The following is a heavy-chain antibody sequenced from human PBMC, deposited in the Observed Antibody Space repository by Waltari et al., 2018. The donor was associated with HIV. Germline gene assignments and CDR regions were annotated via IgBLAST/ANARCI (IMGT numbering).Heavy chain of an antibody. Sequence: QVQLQESGPGLVKPSETLSLTCDVPSYPFSSAYSWGWIRQSPGKGLEWIGSISHRGSTYYNPSLKSRVTISVDTSKNQVSLKLSSVTAADTAVYYCARGDIVATGGFDFWGQGTLVTVSS. CDR2: ISHRGST. CDR1: SYPFSSAYS. V-gene: IGHV4-38-2*01. J-gene: IGHJ4*02. D-gene: IGHD5-12*01. CDR3: ARGDIVATGGFDF.